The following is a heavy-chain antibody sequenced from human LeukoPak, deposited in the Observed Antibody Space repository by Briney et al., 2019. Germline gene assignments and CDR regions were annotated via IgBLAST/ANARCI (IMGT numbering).Heavy chain of an antibody. CDR3: ARDPRYSSGWYGEGVSFDY. J-gene: IGHJ4*02. CDR1: GYSISSGYY. V-gene: IGHV4-38-2*02. D-gene: IGHD6-19*01. CDR2: IYHSGST. Sequence: SETLSLTCTVSGYSISSGYYWGWIRQPPGKGLEWIGSIYHSGSTYYNPSLKSRVTISVDTSKNQFSLKLSSVTAADTAVYYCARDPRYSSGWYGEGVSFDYWGQGTLVTVSS.